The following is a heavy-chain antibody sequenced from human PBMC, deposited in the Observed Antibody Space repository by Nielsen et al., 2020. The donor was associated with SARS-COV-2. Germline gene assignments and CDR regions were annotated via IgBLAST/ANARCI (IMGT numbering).Heavy chain of an antibody. CDR3: ARRQDSSSSRAFDI. V-gene: IGHV4-34*10. CDR1: GRSYVDYY. CDR2: INPSGSV. Sequence: SETLFLTCTIYGRSYVDYYCTWIRQAPGKGLEWIGEINPSGSVNYNPSLKSRITMSVDTSKNQFSLKVRSVTAADTAVYYCARRQDSSSSRAFDIWGQGTMVTVSS. D-gene: IGHD6-6*01. J-gene: IGHJ3*02.